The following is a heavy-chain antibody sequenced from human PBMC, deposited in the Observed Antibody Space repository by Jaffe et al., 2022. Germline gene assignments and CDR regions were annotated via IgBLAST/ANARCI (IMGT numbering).Heavy chain of an antibody. CDR3: GKDAARYSSSGVDP. CDR1: GFTFNTYG. CDR2: ISYDGSNK. D-gene: IGHD6-13*01. V-gene: IGHV3-30*18. J-gene: IGHJ5*02. Sequence: QVQLVESGGGVVQPGRSLRLSCAASGFTFNTYGMHWVRQAPGKGLEWVSLISYDGSNKYYADSVKGRFTISRDNSKNTLYLQMNSLRAEDTAVYYCGKDAARYSSSGVDPWGQGTLVTVSS.